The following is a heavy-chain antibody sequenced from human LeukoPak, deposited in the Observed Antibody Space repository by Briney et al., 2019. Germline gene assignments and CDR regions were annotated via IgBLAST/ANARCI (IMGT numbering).Heavy chain of an antibody. CDR2: IYPGDSDT. CDR1: GYSFTSYW. Sequence: GESLKISCKGSGYSFTSYWIGWVRQMPGKGLEWMGIIYPGDSDTRYSPSFQGQVTTSADKSISTAYLQWSSLKASDTAMYYCARTSSSSAHYFDYWGQGTLVTVSA. D-gene: IGHD6-6*01. J-gene: IGHJ4*02. V-gene: IGHV5-51*01. CDR3: ARTSSSSAHYFDY.